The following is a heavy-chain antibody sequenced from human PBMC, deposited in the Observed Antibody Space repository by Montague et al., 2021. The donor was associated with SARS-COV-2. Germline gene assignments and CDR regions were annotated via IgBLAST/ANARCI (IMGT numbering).Heavy chain of an antibody. CDR3: ASGIYPTGSDYNRYYYGLNI. CDR1: GGSLSGYY. V-gene: IGHV4-34*01. Sequence: SETLSLTCAVHGGSLSGYYWSWIRQPPEKGLEWIGEINHSANTKYNPSLKSPVTISSDTSKNQFSLKMTSVTAADTATYYCASGIYPTGSDYNRYYYGLNIWGRGTTVIVSS. CDR2: INHSANT. D-gene: IGHD3-10*01. J-gene: IGHJ6*02.